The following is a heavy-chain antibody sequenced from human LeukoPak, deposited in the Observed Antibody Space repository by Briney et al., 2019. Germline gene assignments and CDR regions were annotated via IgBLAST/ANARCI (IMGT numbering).Heavy chain of an antibody. CDR3: ARKGRNSSGWSPFDY. D-gene: IGHD6-19*01. V-gene: IGHV1-8*01. CDR2: MNPNSGNT. CDR1: GYTFTSYD. J-gene: IGHJ4*02. Sequence: ASLKVSCKASGYTFTSYDINWVPQATGQGLEWMGWMNPNSGNTGYAQKFQGRVTMTRNTSISTAYMELSSLRSEDTAVYYCARKGRNSSGWSPFDYWGQGTLVTVSS.